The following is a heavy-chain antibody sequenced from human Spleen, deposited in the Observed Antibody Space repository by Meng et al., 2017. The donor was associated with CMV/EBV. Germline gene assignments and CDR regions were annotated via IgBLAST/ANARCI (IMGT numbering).Heavy chain of an antibody. V-gene: IGHV3-23*03. CDR1: GFTFSSYA. CDR3: AKGWTYCGGDCSPGGDY. J-gene: IGHJ4*02. Sequence: ESLKISCAASGFTFSSYAMSWVRQAPGKGLEWVSIIYRGGTSTYYAESVKGRFTISRDNSKNTLYLQMNSLRAEDTAVYYCAKGWTYCGGDCSPGGDYWGQGTLVTVSS. CDR2: IYRGGTST. D-gene: IGHD2-21*01.